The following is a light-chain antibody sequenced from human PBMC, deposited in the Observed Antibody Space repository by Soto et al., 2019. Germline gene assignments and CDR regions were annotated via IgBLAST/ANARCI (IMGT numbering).Light chain of an antibody. CDR3: QQYNNWPPENT. J-gene: IGKJ5*01. CDR2: GAS. Sequence: EIELTQSPGTLSLSPGERATLSCRASQSVSSNLAWYQQKPGQAPRLLIYGASTRATGIPARFSGSGSGTEFTLTISSLQSEDFAVYYCQQYNNWPPENTFGQGTRLEIK. CDR1: QSVSSN. V-gene: IGKV3-15*01.